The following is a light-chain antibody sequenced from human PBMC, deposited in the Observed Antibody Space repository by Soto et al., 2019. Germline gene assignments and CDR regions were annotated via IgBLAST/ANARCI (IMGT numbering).Light chain of an antibody. V-gene: IGKV3-15*01. CDR1: QSVSSD. J-gene: IGKJ3*01. CDR2: GAS. CDR3: HQYHDWPPIT. Sequence: DIVMTQSPATLSVSPGEGVTLSCRASQSVSSDLAWYQQKPGQSPRLLMYGASTRATDIPARFSGGGSGTEFTLTISSLQSEEVAIYYCHQYHDWPPITFGPGTKVDIK.